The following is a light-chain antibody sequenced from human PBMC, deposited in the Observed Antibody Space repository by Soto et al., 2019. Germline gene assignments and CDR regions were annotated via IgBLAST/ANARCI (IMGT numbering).Light chain of an antibody. J-gene: IGKJ2*01. CDR1: QSVRNSF. CDR2: GAS. V-gene: IGKV3-20*01. Sequence: EIVLTQSPGTLSLSPGERATLSCRASQSVRNSFLAWYQQKPGQAPRLLIYGASSRATGIPDRFSGSVSGTAFPLTISRLKREDFAVYYCHKFCSSPYLFGQGTMLEMK. CDR3: HKFCSSPYL.